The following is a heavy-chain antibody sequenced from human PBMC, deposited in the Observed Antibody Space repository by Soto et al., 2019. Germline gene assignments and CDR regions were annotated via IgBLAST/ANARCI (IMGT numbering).Heavy chain of an antibody. CDR3: ARGSYCSGGTCTNWFDA. D-gene: IGHD2-15*01. CDR2: ISASIGQT. J-gene: IGHJ5*02. Sequence: QLVQSGAEVKKPGASVKVSCKASGYTFNDYAITWVRQTPGQGLEWVGWISASIGQTNYAQSFQGRVTMTTDRSTTTAYMELSSLRSDDTAVYYCARGSYCSGGTCTNWFDAWGQGTLVTVSA. CDR1: GYTFNDYA. V-gene: IGHV1-18*01.